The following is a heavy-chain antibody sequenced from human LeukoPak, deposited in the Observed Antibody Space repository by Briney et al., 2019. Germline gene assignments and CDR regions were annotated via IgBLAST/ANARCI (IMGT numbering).Heavy chain of an antibody. CDR2: IYYSGST. J-gene: IGHJ2*01. V-gene: IGHV4-59*01. CDR3: ARPNSSGWSSYWYFDL. D-gene: IGHD6-19*01. Sequence: PSETLSLTCTVSGGSISSYYWSWIRQPPGKGLEWIGYIYYSGSTNYNPSLKSRVTISVDTSKNQFSLKLSSVTAADTAVYYSARPNSSGWSSYWYFDLWGRGTLVTVSS. CDR1: GGSISSYY.